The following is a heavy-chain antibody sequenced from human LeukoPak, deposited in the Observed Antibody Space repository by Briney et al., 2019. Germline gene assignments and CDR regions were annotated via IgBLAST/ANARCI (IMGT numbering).Heavy chain of an antibody. CDR3: AKTMIVVVIPYYFDY. V-gene: IGHV3-23*01. J-gene: IGHJ4*02. Sequence: GGSLRLSCAASGFTFSSYAMSWVRQAPGKGLEWVSAISGSGGSTYHADSVKGRFTISRDNSKNTLYLQMNSLRAEDTAVYYCAKTMIVVVIPYYFDYWGQGTLVTVSS. CDR2: ISGSGGST. CDR1: GFTFSSYA. D-gene: IGHD3-22*01.